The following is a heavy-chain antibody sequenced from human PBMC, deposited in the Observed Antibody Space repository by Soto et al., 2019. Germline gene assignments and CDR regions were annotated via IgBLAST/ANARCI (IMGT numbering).Heavy chain of an antibody. CDR1: GFTFSSYS. D-gene: IGHD6-13*01. CDR3: ARDGITSTRSSWSYYFDY. CDR2: ISSSSSYI. Sequence: GGSLRLSCAASGFTFSSYSMNWVRQAPGKGLEWVSSISSSSSYIYYADSVKGRFTISRDNAKNSLYLQMNSLRAEDTAVYYCARDGITSTRSSWSYYFDYWGQGTLVTVSS. J-gene: IGHJ4*02. V-gene: IGHV3-21*01.